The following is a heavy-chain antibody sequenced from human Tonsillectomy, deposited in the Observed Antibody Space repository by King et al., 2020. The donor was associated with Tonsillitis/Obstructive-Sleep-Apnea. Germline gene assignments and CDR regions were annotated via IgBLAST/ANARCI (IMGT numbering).Heavy chain of an antibody. V-gene: IGHV3-23*04. CDR2: ISGSGGST. D-gene: IGHD2-2*01. Sequence: VQLVESGGGLVQPGGSLRLSCAASGFTFTSYAMSWVRQAPGKGLEWVSTISGSGGSTYYADSVKGRFTISRDNSKNTLYLQMNSLRAEDTAVYYRAKKGGVPAAMSEPTTYYYYYYMDVWGKGTTVTVSS. CDR3: AKKGGVPAAMSEPTTYYYYYYMDV. CDR1: GFTFTSYA. J-gene: IGHJ6*03.